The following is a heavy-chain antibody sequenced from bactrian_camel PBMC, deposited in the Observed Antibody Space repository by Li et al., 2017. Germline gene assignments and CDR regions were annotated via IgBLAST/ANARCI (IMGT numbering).Heavy chain of an antibody. CDR1: GFVKGDSD. CDR3: VTDPWFTNFAW. Sequence: VQLVESGGGSVQSGGSLRLSCTASGFVKGDSDMGWFRQGPGHECELVSTISSDGRTYYADSVKGRFTISRDSAKSTLHLQMNSLQAEDAAMYYCVTDPWFTNFAWWGQGTQVTVS. CDR2: ISSDGRT. J-gene: IGHJ6*01. V-gene: IGHV3S55*01.